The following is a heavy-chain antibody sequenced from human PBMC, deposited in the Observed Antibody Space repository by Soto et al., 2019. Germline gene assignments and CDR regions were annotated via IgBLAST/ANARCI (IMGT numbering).Heavy chain of an antibody. V-gene: IGHV3-23*01. Sequence: WGSLRLSCAASEFTFSSYGMSCVRQAPGKGLEWVSAISGGGAPTYYADSWKGRFTISTDNSKNTLLLQMHSLRAEDTAVYSRAKARSTHDHSGLCSRPLDSGGQGNLVTGPS. J-gene: IGHJ4*02. CDR3: AKARSTHDHSGLCSRPLDS. CDR1: EFTFSSYG. CDR2: ISGGGAPT. D-gene: IGHD1-26*01.